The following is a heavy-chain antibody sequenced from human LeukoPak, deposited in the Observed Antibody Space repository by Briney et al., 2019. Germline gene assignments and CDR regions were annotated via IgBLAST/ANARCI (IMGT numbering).Heavy chain of an antibody. D-gene: IGHD6-13*01. CDR1: GGSISSYY. V-gene: IGHV4-4*07. CDR3: ARLKQLDDAFDI. Sequence: SDTLSLTCTVSGGSISSYYWSWIRQPAGKGLEWIGRIYTSGNTNYNPSLKSRVTISVDTSKNQFSLKLSSVTAADTAVYYCARLKQLDDAFDIWGQGTMVTVSS. CDR2: IYTSGNT. J-gene: IGHJ3*02.